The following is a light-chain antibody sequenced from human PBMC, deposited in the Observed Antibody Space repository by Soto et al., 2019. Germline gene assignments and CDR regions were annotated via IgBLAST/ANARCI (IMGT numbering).Light chain of an antibody. CDR1: QGISNY. J-gene: IGKJ5*01. CDR3: QQYYNLPIT. CDR2: KAS. V-gene: IGKV1-NL1*01. Sequence: DIQMTQSPSSLSASVGDRGTITCRARQGISNYLAWYQQKPGKAPQLLIEKASTLESGVPSRFSGSGSGTDFTLTINSLQPEDYATYSCQQYYNLPITFGQGTRLEIK.